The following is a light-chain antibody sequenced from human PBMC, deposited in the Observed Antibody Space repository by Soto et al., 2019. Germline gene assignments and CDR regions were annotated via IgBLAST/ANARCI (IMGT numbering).Light chain of an antibody. V-gene: IGLV1-47*01. CDR2: RNN. CDR1: SSNIGSNY. Sequence: QSVLTQPPSASGTPGQRVTISCSGSSSNIGSNYVYWYQQLPGTAPKLLIYRNNQRPSGVPDRFSGSKSGTSASLAISGLRSEDEADYYCAAWDYSLSHVVFGGGTKLTVL. CDR3: AAWDYSLSHVV. J-gene: IGLJ2*01.